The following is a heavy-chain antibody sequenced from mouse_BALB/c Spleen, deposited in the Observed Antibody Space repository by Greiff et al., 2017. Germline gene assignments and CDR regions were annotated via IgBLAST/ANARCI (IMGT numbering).Heavy chain of an antibody. Sequence: EVMLVESGGGLVKPGGSLKLSCAASGFTFSSYAMSWVRQSPEKRLEWVAEISSGGSYTYYPDTVTGRFTISRDNAKNTLYLEMSSLRSEDTAMYYCARDDGYYSFAYWGQGTLVTVSA. D-gene: IGHD2-3*01. J-gene: IGHJ3*01. CDR2: ISSGGSYT. CDR3: ARDDGYYSFAY. V-gene: IGHV5-9-4*01. CDR1: GFTFSSYA.